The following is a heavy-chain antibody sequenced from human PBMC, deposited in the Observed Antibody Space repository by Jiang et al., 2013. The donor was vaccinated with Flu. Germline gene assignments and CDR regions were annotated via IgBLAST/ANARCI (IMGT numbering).Heavy chain of an antibody. CDR3: ARVGGYDMRIHWFDP. V-gene: IGHV7-4-1*02. Sequence: TFTSYAMNWVRQAPGQGLEWMGWINTNTGNPTYAQGFTGRFVFSLDTSVSTAYLQISSLKAEDTAVYYCARVGGYDMRIHWFDPWGQGTLVTVSS. J-gene: IGHJ5*02. CDR2: INTNTGNP. CDR1: TFTSYA. D-gene: IGHD5-12*01.